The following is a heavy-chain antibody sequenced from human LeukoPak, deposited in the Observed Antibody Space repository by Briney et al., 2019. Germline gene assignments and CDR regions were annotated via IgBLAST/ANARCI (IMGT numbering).Heavy chain of an antibody. CDR1: GGSFSGYY. D-gene: IGHD3-9*01. V-gene: IGHV4-34*01. CDR3: ARGRYFDWLSPKPFDY. Sequence: SETPSLTCAVYGGSFSGYYRSWIRQPPGKGLEWIGEINHSGSTNYNPSLKSRVTISVDTSKNQFSLKLSSVTAADTAVYYCARGRYFDWLSPKPFDYWGQGTLVTVSS. J-gene: IGHJ4*02. CDR2: INHSGST.